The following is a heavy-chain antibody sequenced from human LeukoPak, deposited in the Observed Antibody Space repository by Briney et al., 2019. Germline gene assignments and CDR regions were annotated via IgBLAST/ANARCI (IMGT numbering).Heavy chain of an antibody. V-gene: IGHV3-30*03. D-gene: IGHD3-3*01. Sequence: PGKSLRLSCAASGFTFNNYGMHWVRQAPGKGLEWVAVISYDGRNIHYPDSVKGRFTISRDISTDTLWLQMDSLRTEDTAVYYCARAKAPPRHFTIFGVVKTYGMDVWGQGTTVTVSS. J-gene: IGHJ6*02. CDR3: ARAKAPPRHFTIFGVVKTYGMDV. CDR1: GFTFNNYG. CDR2: ISYDGRNI.